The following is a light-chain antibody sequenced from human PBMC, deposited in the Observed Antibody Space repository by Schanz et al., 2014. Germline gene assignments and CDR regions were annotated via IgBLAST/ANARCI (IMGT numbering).Light chain of an antibody. CDR1: SSDVGGYSY. Sequence: QSALTQPPSASGSPGQSVTISYTGTSSDVGGYSYVSWYQQRPGKAPKLMIYEVSKRPSGVPDRFSGSKSGNTASLTVSGLQAEDEADYYCSSYAGSIWGVFGGGTKLTVL. V-gene: IGLV2-8*01. J-gene: IGLJ3*02. CDR3: SSYAGSIWGV. CDR2: EVS.